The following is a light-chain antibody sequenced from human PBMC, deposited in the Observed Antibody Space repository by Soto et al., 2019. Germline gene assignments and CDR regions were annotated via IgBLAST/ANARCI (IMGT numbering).Light chain of an antibody. CDR2: DVS. CDR1: SSDVGGYNY. CDR3: SSYTSSSTVV. V-gene: IGLV2-14*01. J-gene: IGLJ2*01. Sequence: QSALTQPASVSESPGQSITLSCTGTSSDVGGYNYVSWYQQHPGKAPKLMIYDVSNRPSGVSNRFSGSKSGNTASLTISGLQAEDEADYYCSSYTSSSTVVFGGGTKVTVL.